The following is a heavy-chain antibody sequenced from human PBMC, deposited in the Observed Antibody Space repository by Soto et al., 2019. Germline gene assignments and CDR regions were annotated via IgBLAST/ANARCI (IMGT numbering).Heavy chain of an antibody. CDR2: INPNSGGT. CDR3: ARPLAYCGGDCYSLGY. Sequence: GASVKVSCKASGYTFTGYYMHWVRQAPGQGLEWMGWINPNSGGTNYAQKFQGWVTMTRDTSISTAYMELSRLRSDDTAVYYCARPLAYCGGDCYSLGYWGQGTLVTAPQ. V-gene: IGHV1-2*04. D-gene: IGHD2-21*02. CDR1: GYTFTGYY. J-gene: IGHJ4*02.